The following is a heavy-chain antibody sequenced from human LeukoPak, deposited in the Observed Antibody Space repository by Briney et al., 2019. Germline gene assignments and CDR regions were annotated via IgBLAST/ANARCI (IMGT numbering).Heavy chain of an antibody. J-gene: IGHJ4*02. D-gene: IGHD5-24*01. V-gene: IGHV4-39*07. CDR2: IYYSGST. Sequence: PSETLSLTCTVSGGSISSCSYYWGWIRQPPGKGLEWIGSIYYSGSTYYNPSLKSRVTISVDTSKNQFSLKLSSVTAADTAVYYCARDFKRYHFDYWGQGTLVTVSS. CDR3: ARDFKRYHFDY. CDR1: GGSISSCSYY.